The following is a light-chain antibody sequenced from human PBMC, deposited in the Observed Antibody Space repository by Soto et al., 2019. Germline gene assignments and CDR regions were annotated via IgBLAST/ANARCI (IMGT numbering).Light chain of an antibody. CDR3: SSWTTSNTMI. CDR2: DVN. J-gene: IGLJ2*01. Sequence: QSALTQPASVSGSPGQSITISGTGTSRDIGAYNFVSWYQQHPGKAPKLMLYDVNIRPSGVSNRFSVSKSGNTASLTISGLQAEDEADYYGSSWTTSNTMIFGGGTKLTVL. CDR1: SRDIGAYNF. V-gene: IGLV2-14*03.